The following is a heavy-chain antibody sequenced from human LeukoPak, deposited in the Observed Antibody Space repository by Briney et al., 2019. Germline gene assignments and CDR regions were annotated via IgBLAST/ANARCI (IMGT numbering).Heavy chain of an antibody. CDR1: GFTFSSYA. D-gene: IGHD3-22*01. Sequence: GGSLRLSCAASGFTFSSYAMSWVRQAPGKGLEWVSAISGSGGSTYYADSVKGRFTISRDNSKNTLYLQMNSLRAEDTAVYYCAKGHYYDSSGYYYLAFDIWGQGTMVTVSS. J-gene: IGHJ3*02. CDR3: AKGHYYDSSGYYYLAFDI. CDR2: ISGSGGST. V-gene: IGHV3-23*01.